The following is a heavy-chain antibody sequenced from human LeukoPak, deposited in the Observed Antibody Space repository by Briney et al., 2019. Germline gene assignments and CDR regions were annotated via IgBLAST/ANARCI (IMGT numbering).Heavy chain of an antibody. CDR1: GGTFSSYT. CDR3: ARSITMVRGENLDY. J-gene: IGHJ4*02. CDR2: ISGYNGKT. V-gene: IGHV1-18*01. Sequence: ASVKVSCKASGGTFSSYTISWVRQAPGQGLEWMGWISGYNGKTKYAQKLQDRVTMTTDTSTTTAYMELRSLRSEDTAVYYCARSITMVRGENLDYWGQGTLVTVSS. D-gene: IGHD3-10*01.